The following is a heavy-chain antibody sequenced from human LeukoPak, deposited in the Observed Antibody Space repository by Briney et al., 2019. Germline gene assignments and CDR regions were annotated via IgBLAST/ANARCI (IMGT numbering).Heavy chain of an antibody. J-gene: IGHJ4*02. D-gene: IGHD1-7*01. V-gene: IGHV3-9*01. Sequence: PGGSLRLSCAASGFTFDDYATHWVRQAPGKGLEWVSGISWNSGSIGYADSVKGRFTISRDNAKNSLYLQMNSLRAEDTALYYCAKDTSWNYDYFDYWGQGTLVTVSS. CDR3: AKDTSWNYDYFDY. CDR2: ISWNSGSI. CDR1: GFTFDDYA.